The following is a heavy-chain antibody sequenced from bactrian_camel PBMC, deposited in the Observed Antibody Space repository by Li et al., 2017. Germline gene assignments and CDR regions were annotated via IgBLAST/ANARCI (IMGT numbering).Heavy chain of an antibody. CDR1: GFTFSGAC. J-gene: IGHJ7*01. V-gene: IGHV3S55*01. CDR2: VDDSERA. D-gene: IGHD6*01. Sequence: HVQLVESGGGSVQAGGSLRLSCVASGFTFSGACMGWFRQVPGKEREGVASVDDSERATYAEFVQGRFTISRDSARNILSLQMNDLKPEDSAMYYCAAGEYAPSWRPRMVCGYYGMDYWGKGTQVTVS.